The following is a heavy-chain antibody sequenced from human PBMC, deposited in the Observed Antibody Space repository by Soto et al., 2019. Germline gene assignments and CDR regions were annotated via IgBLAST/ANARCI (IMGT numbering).Heavy chain of an antibody. Sequence: SVKVSCKASGGTFSSYTISWVRQAPGQGLEWMGRIIPILGIANYAQKFQGRVTITADKSTSTAYMELSSLRSEDTAVYCCASHSSPNGWFDPWGQGTLVTVSS. D-gene: IGHD6-13*01. CDR2: IIPILGIA. CDR1: GGTFSSYT. V-gene: IGHV1-69*02. J-gene: IGHJ5*02. CDR3: ASHSSPNGWFDP.